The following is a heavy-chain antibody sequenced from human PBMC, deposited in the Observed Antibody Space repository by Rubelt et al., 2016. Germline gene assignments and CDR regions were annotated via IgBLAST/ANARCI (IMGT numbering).Heavy chain of an antibody. D-gene: IGHD3-3*01. J-gene: IGHJ6*02. CDR2: IGSIRSNI. V-gene: IGHV3-48*04. Sequence: SCVASGFTFSNYGMNWVRQAPGKGLEWVAYIGSIRSNINYADSVKGRFTISRDNAKNTLYLQMNSLRAEDTAIYYCARATDFWSGYYGMDVWGQGTTVTVSS. CDR1: GFTFSNYG. CDR3: ARATDFWSGYYGMDV.